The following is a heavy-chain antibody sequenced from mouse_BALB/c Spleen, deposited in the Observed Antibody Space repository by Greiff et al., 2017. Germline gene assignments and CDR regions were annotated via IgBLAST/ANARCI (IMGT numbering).Heavy chain of an antibody. CDR2: IWAGGST. J-gene: IGHJ3*01. CDR1: GFSLTSYG. V-gene: IGHV2-9*02. CDR3: ARGPHYGSSWFAY. Sequence: VKLVESGPGLVAPSQSLSITCTVSGFSLTSYGVHWVRQPPGKVLEWLGVIWAGGSTNYNSALMSRLSISKDNSKSQVFLKMNSLQTDDTAMYYCARGPHYGSSWFAYWGQGTLVTVSA. D-gene: IGHD1-1*01.